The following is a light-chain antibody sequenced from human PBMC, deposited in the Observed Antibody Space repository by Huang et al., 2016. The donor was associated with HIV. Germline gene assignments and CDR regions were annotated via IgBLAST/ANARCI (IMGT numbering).Light chain of an antibody. CDR2: GAS. CDR1: QGIRFY. V-gene: IGKV1-27*01. CDR3: QKFDTAPFT. Sequence: DIQMTQSPSSLSASVGDRVTITCRASQGIRFYLAWYQQKPGKVPKLLIFGASSLQSGVPSRFSGSGSGTDVTLTISSLQPEDVGTYFCQKFDTAPFTFGQGTRLEIK. J-gene: IGKJ5*01.